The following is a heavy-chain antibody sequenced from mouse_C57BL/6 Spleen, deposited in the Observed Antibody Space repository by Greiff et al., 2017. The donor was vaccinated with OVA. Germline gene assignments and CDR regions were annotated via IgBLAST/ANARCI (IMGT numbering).Heavy chain of an antibody. V-gene: IGHV1-50*01. CDR1: GYTFTSYW. J-gene: IGHJ2*01. CDR3: ARAIYFDY. CDR2: IDPSDSYT. Sequence: QVQLQQPGAELVKPGASVKLSCKASGYTFTSYWMQWVKQRPGQGLEWIGEIDPSDSYTNSNQKFKGKATLTVDTSSSTAYMQLSSLTSEDAAVYYCARAIYFDYWGQGTTLTVSS.